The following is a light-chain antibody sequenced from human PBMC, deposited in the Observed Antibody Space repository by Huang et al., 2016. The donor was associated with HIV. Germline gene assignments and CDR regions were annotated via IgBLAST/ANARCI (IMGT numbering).Light chain of an antibody. J-gene: IGKJ5*01. Sequence: EIVLTQSPATLSLSPGERATLSCRASQSVSSYLAWYQQKPGQAPRLLIYDASNRATGFPARFSGSGSGTDFTLTISSLEPEDFAVYYCQQRSNWSFGQGTRLEIK. CDR2: DAS. V-gene: IGKV3-11*01. CDR1: QSVSSY. CDR3: QQRSNWS.